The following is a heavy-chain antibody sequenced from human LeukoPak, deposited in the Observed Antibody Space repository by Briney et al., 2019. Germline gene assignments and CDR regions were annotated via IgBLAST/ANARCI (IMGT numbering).Heavy chain of an antibody. V-gene: IGHV3-23*01. CDR1: GFTFSTYA. CDR2: ISGGGGSS. Sequence: PRGSLRLSCAASGFTFSTYAMSWVRQAPGKGLEWVSAISGGGGSSYYSDSVKGRFTISRDNSKSTLFLQMNSLRAEDTAVYFCAKALEINEIYSSFDYWGQGTLVTVSS. CDR3: AKALEINEIYSSFDY. D-gene: IGHD2-21*01. J-gene: IGHJ4*02.